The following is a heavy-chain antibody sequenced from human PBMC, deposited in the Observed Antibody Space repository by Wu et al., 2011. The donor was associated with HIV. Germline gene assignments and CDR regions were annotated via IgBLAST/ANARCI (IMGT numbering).Heavy chain of an antibody. V-gene: IGHV1-18*01. J-gene: IGHJ6*03. D-gene: IGHD1-26*01. CDR3: ARGGRRNYMGL. Sequence: QVQLVQSGAEVKKPGASVKVSCKASGYSFTNYDISWVRQAPGQGLEWMGWVSADNGDTYYLQNLRGRITMTTDTSTNTAYMDLRSLRSDDTAVYYXARGGRRNYMGLWGEGTDGLRLL. CDR1: GYSFTNYD. CDR2: VSADNGDT.